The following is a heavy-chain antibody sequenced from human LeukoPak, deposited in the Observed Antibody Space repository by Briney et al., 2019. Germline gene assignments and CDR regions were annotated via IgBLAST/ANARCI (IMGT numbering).Heavy chain of an antibody. J-gene: IGHJ6*03. CDR2: ISAYNGNT. CDR1: GYTFTSYG. D-gene: IGHD3-10*01. Sequence: VASVKVSCKASGYTFTSYGISWVRQAPGQGLEWMGWISAYNGNTNYAQKLQGRVTMTTDTSTSTAYMELRSLRSDDTAVYYCARDFQMVRGVTEYYYYYYMDVWGKGTTVTVSS. V-gene: IGHV1-18*01. CDR3: ARDFQMVRGVTEYYYYYYMDV.